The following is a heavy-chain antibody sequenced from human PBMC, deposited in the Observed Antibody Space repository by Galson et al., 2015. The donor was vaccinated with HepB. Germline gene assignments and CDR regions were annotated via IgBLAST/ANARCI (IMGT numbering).Heavy chain of an antibody. J-gene: IGHJ4*02. CDR1: GYTFTNYA. D-gene: IGHD6-19*01. V-gene: IGHV1-3*01. Sequence: SCKASGYTFTNYAMHWVRQAPGQRLEWMGWINAGNGNTKYSQKFQGRVTITRDTSATTAYMELRNLRSEDTAVYYCSRADKSVAATFDYWGQGTLVTVSS. CDR2: INAGNGNT. CDR3: SRADKSVAATFDY.